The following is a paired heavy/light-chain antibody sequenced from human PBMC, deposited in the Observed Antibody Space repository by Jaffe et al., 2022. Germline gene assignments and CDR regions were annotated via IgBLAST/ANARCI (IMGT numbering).Light chain of an antibody. V-gene: IGKV4-1*01. J-gene: IGKJ3*01. CDR2: WAS. Sequence: DIVMTQSPDSLAASLGERATINCKSSQSLLYRSNNKNCLGWYQQKPGQPPKLLIYWASTRESGVPDRFSGSGSGTDFTLTISSLQAEDVAVYYCQQYYSTPPTFGPGTKVDIK. CDR1: QSLLYRSNNKNC. CDR3: QQYYSTPPT.
Heavy chain of an antibody. Sequence: EVQVVESGGGLVQPGGSLRLSCTASGFIFSSYWMHWVRQAPGKGLVWVSRINSDGSSTTYADSVKGRFTISRDNAKNTLYLQLNSLRAEDTAMYYCARVGTSGSARVEYFDYWGQGTLVTVSS. V-gene: IGHV3-74*03. CDR1: GFIFSSYW. D-gene: IGHD6-25*01. CDR2: INSDGSST. CDR3: ARVGTSGSARVEYFDY. J-gene: IGHJ4*02.